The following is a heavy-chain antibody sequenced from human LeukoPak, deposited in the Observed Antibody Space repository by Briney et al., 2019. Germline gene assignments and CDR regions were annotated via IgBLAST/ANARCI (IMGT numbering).Heavy chain of an antibody. CDR1: GYTLTGHY. V-gene: IGHV1-2*02. Sequence: ASVKVPCKASGYTLTGHYMHWVRQAPGQGLEWMGCINPNNGGTNYAQKFQGRVTMTRDTSISTAYMELSRLRSDDTAVYYCARGYALYSGRYIDFDYWGQGTLVTVSS. CDR2: INPNNGGT. D-gene: IGHD1-26*01. CDR3: ARGYALYSGRYIDFDY. J-gene: IGHJ4*02.